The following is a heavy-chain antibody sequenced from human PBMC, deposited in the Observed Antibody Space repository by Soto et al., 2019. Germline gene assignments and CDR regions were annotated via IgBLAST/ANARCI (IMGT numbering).Heavy chain of an antibody. CDR2: IHHSGSI. CDR1: GGSISPYY. CDR3: ARQTVPSITGTYYNNWFDP. J-gene: IGHJ5*02. V-gene: IGHV4-59*08. D-gene: IGHD3-10*01. Sequence: SETLSLTCSVSGGSISPYYWSWIRQPPGKGQEWIGCIHHSGSIHYNPSLESRVTISLDMSRNQFSLRLTSGTAADTAVYYCARQTVPSITGTYYNNWFDPWGPGALVTVSS.